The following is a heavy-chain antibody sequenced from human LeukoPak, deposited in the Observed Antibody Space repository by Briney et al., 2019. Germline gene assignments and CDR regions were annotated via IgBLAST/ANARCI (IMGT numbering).Heavy chain of an antibody. CDR3: ARAYREFDY. CDR1: GFIFSSYS. Sequence: GGSLRLSCAASGFIFSSYSMNWVRQAPGKGLEWVSSISSSSVYRYYADSLKGRFTISRDNAKNSLYLQMNSLRAEDTAVYYCARAYREFDYWGQGTLVTVSS. CDR2: ISSSSVYR. V-gene: IGHV3-21*01. D-gene: IGHD5-12*01. J-gene: IGHJ4*02.